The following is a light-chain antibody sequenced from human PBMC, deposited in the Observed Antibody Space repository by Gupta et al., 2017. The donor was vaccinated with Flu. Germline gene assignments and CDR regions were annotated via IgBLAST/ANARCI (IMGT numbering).Light chain of an antibody. Sequence: QSVFIQTPSASGTPGQRVTLSCSGSSSNIEDNYVFWYRQLPGTAPKIIIYRNSQRPSRVPDRISGSKSGTSAFLAISGLRSEDEADYYCAVWDDRLDAWVFGGGTKVTVL. CDR2: RNS. CDR3: AVWDDRLDAWV. J-gene: IGLJ2*01. CDR1: SSNIEDNY. V-gene: IGLV1-47*01.